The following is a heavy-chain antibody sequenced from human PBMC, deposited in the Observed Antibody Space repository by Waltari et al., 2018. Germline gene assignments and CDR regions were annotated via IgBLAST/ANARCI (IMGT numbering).Heavy chain of an antibody. D-gene: IGHD3-22*01. CDR2: TNPNSGIT. CDR3: ARIPRGIVVVKYY. Sequence: QVQLVQSGAEVKKPGASVKVSCKASGYTFTGYYMHWVRQAPGQGLEWMYGTNPNSGITNYAQKFQGRVTMTSDTSISTAYMELSRLRSDDTALYYCARIPRGIVVVKYYWGQGTLVTVSS. CDR1: GYTFTGYY. J-gene: IGHJ4*02. V-gene: IGHV1-2*02.